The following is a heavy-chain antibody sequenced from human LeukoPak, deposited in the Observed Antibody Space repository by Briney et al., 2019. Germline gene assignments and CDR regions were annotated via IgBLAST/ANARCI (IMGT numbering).Heavy chain of an antibody. Sequence: ASVKVSCKAFGYTFTGYYMHWVRQAPGQGLEWMGWINPNSGGTNYAQKFQGRVTMTRDTSISTAYMELSRLRSDDTAVYYCARDRAAAAANDYYYMDVWGKGTTVTISS. D-gene: IGHD6-13*01. CDR3: ARDRAAAAANDYYYMDV. V-gene: IGHV1-2*02. CDR2: INPNSGGT. J-gene: IGHJ6*03. CDR1: GYTFTGYY.